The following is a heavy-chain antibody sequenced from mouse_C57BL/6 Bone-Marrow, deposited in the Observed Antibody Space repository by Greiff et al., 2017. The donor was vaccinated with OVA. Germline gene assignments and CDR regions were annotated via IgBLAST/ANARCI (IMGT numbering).Heavy chain of an antibody. CDR2: IDPETGGT. D-gene: IGHD2-5*01. CDR3: TSLYSNYGFDY. Sequence: VQLQQSGAELVRPGASVTLSCKASGYTFTDYEMHWVKQTPVHGLEWIGAIDPETGGTAYNQKFKGKAILTADKSSSTAYMELRSLTSEDSAVYYCTSLYSNYGFDYWGQGTTLTGSS. V-gene: IGHV1-15*01. J-gene: IGHJ2*01. CDR1: GYTFTDYE.